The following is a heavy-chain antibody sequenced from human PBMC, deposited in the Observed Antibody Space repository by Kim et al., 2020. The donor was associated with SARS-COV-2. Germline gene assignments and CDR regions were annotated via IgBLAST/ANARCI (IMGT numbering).Heavy chain of an antibody. CDR2: T. J-gene: IGHJ5*02. CDR3: ERDLRETTFDP. D-gene: IGHD4-17*01. Sequence: TKYSRKFQGRVTMTRDTSASTAYMKMSSLRSEDTAVYYCERDLRETTFDPWGQGTLVTVSS. V-gene: IGHV1-3*01.